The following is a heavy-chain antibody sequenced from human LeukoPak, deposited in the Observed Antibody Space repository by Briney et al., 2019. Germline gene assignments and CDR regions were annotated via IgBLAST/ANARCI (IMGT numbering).Heavy chain of an antibody. J-gene: IGHJ4*02. CDR2: FDPEDGET. V-gene: IGHV1-24*01. D-gene: IGHD2-2*01. CDR1: GYTLTELS. Sequence: ASVKVSCKVSGYTLTELSMHWVRQAPGKGLEWMGGFDPEDGETIYAQKFQGRVTMTEDTSTDTAYMELSSLRSGDTAVYYCATAQPYCSSTSCSWGQGTLVTVSS. CDR3: ATAQPYCSSTSCS.